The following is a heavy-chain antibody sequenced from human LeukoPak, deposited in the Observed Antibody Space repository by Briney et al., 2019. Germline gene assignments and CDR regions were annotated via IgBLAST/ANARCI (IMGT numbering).Heavy chain of an antibody. CDR2: IYWDDDK. V-gene: IGHV2-5*02. CDR1: GFSLSTSEVG. CDR3: AHVSLHY. Sequence: ESGPTLVKPTQTLTLTCTFSGFSLSTSEVGVGWIRQPPGKALEWLALIYWDDDKRHSPSLKSSLTITKDTSKNQVVLTMTNTDPVDTATYYCAHVSLHYWGQGTLVTVSS. J-gene: IGHJ4*02.